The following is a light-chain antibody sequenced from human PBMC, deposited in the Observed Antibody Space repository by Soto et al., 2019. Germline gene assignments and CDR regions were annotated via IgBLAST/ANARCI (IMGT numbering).Light chain of an antibody. J-gene: IGKJ1*01. CDR1: QRVSSSY. CDR2: GAS. V-gene: IGKV3D-7*01. CDR3: QQDYNFPSWT. Sequence: PGDRVTLSCRASQRVSSSYLTWYQQKPGQAPRLLIYGASTRATGIPARFSGSGSGTDFTLTISSLQPEDVAVHCCQQDYNFPSWTFGQGTKVEIK.